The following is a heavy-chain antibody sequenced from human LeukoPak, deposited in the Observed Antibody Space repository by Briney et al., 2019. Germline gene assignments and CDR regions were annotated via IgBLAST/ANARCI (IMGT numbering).Heavy chain of an antibody. J-gene: IGHJ6*03. CDR3: AKDFGGTSRVYYYMDV. V-gene: IGHV3-43D*03. CDR2: ISWDGGST. D-gene: IGHD1-26*01. Sequence: GGSLRLSCAASGFTFDDYAMHWVRQAPGKGLEWVSLISWDGGSTYYADSVKGRFTISRDNSKNSLYLQMNSLRAEDTALYYCAKDFGGTSRVYYYMDVWGKGTTVTVSS. CDR1: GFTFDDYA.